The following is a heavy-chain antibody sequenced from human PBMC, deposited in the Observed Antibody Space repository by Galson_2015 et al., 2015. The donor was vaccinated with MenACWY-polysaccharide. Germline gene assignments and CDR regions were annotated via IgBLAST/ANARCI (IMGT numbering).Heavy chain of an antibody. Sequence: SLRLSCAASGFTFSSYAMSWVRQAPGKGLEWVSAISGSGGSTYYADSVKGRFTISRDNSKNTLYLQMNSLRAEDTAVYYCAKDRRDRGDKAPNWFDPWGQGTLVTVSS. CDR3: AKDRRDRGDKAPNWFDP. V-gene: IGHV3-23*01. CDR1: GFTFSSYA. J-gene: IGHJ5*02. D-gene: IGHD6-25*01. CDR2: ISGSGGST.